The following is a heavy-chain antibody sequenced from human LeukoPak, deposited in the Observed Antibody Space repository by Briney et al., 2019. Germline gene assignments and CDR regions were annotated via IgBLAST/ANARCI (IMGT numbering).Heavy chain of an antibody. V-gene: IGHV3-7*04. J-gene: IGHJ4*02. CDR1: GSSFSSFW. CDR2: IKEDGTVK. Sequence: EGSLRLSCATSGSSFSSFWMSRVRQAPGKGLEWVGTIKEDGTVKLYVDSVKGRFTISRDKAGNSLYLQMNNLGAEDTAVYYCARGGGWDIDYWGQGTLVTVSS. D-gene: IGHD1-26*01. CDR3: ARGGGWDIDY.